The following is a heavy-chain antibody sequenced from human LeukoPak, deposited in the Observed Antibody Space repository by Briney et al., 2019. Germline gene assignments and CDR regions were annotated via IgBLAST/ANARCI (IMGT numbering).Heavy chain of an antibody. CDR3: AREAPWQQGFDY. CDR1: GGSISSGDYY. V-gene: IGHV4-30-4*08. D-gene: IGHD6-13*01. CDR2: IYYSGST. J-gene: IGHJ4*02. Sequence: SQTLSLTCTVSGGSISSGDYYWSWIRQPPEKGLEWIGYIYYSGSTYYNPSLKSRVTISVDTSKNQFSLKLSSVTAADTAVYYCAREAPWQQGFDYWGQGTLVTVSS.